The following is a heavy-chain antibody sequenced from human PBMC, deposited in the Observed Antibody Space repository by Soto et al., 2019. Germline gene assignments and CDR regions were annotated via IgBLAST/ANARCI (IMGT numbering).Heavy chain of an antibody. CDR2: ISSSGSTI. J-gene: IGHJ6*02. D-gene: IGHD1-26*01. CDR3: ARGLSGSYSYYYYYGLDV. Sequence: GGSLRLSCAASGFTFSDYYMSWIRQAPGKGLEWVSYISSSGSTIYDADYVKGRFTISRDNAKNSLYLQMNSLRAEDTAVYYCARGLSGSYSYYYYYGLDVWGQGTTVTV. CDR1: GFTFSDYY. V-gene: IGHV3-11*01.